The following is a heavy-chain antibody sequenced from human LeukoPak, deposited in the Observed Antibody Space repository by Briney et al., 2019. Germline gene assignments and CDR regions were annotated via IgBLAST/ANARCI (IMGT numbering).Heavy chain of an antibody. J-gene: IGHJ4*02. CDR3: ARQDYGYGYYFDY. Sequence: SETLSLTCTVSGGSISSYYWSWIRQPPGKGLEWIGYIYYSGSTNYNPSLKSRATISVDTSKNQFSLKLSSVTAADTAVYYCARQDYGYGYYFDYWGQGTLVTVSS. CDR1: GGSISSYY. D-gene: IGHD5-18*01. V-gene: IGHV4-59*08. CDR2: IYYSGST.